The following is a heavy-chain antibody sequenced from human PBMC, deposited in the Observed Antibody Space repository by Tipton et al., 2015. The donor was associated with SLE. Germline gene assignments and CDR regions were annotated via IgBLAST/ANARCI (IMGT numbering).Heavy chain of an antibody. Sequence: SLRLSCAASGFTFSSYAMSWVRQAPGKGLEYVSAISSNGGSTYYADSVKGRFTISRDNSKNTLYLQMSSLRAEDTAVYYCVKVGTYYYDFDAFDIWGQGTMVTVSS. CDR2: ISSNGGST. V-gene: IGHV3-64D*06. D-gene: IGHD3-22*01. CDR3: VKVGTYYYDFDAFDI. CDR1: GFTFSSYA. J-gene: IGHJ3*02.